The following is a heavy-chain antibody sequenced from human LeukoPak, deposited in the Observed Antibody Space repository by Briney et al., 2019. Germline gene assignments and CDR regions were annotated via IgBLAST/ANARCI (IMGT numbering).Heavy chain of an antibody. J-gene: IGHJ4*02. V-gene: IGHV3-48*03. CDR2: IGSSGATR. D-gene: IGHD4-17*01. Sequence: GRSLRLSCVASGFTFNSYEMNWVRQAPGKGLEWLSYIGSSGATRYYADSVEGRLTVSRDNAKNSLYLQMNSLRAEDTAVYYCARYGDYSFDYWGQGTLVTVSS. CDR3: ARYGDYSFDY. CDR1: GFTFNSYE.